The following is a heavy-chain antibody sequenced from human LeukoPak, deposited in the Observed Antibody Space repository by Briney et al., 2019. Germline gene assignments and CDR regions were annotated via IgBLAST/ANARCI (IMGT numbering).Heavy chain of an antibody. CDR3: ARDPIGGNTKFDP. CDR1: GGSITDYY. CDR2: IYNSGIT. J-gene: IGHJ5*02. Sequence: SETLSLTCSVSGGSITDYYWSWIRQPAGQGLEWIGRIYNSGITNYNPSLKSRVTMSVDTSKNQFSLELNSVTAADTAVYYCARDPIGGNTKFDPWGQGTLVTVSS. V-gene: IGHV4-4*07. D-gene: IGHD3-10*01.